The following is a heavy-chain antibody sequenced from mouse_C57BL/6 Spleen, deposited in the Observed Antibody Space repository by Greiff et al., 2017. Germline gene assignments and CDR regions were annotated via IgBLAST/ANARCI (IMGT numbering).Heavy chain of an antibody. D-gene: IGHD2-1*01. Sequence: VQLQESGPGLVKPSQSLSLTCSVTGYSITSGYYWNWIRQFPGNKLEWMGYISYDGSNNYNPSLKNRISITRDTSKNQFFLKLNSVTTEDTATYYCARRGGNYCFDYWGQGTTLTVSS. CDR2: ISYDGSN. V-gene: IGHV3-6*01. J-gene: IGHJ2*01. CDR1: GYSITSGYY. CDR3: ARRGGNYCFDY.